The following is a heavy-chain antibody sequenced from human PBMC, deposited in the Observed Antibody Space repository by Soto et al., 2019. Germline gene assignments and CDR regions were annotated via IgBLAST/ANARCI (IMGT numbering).Heavy chain of an antibody. Sequence: SETLSLTCTVSGGSISSGDYYWSWIRQPPGKGLEWIGYIYYSGSTYYNPSLKSRVTISVDTSKNQFSLKLSSVTAADTAVYYCASNDYGDLTFDYWGQGTLVTVSS. J-gene: IGHJ4*02. CDR1: GGSISSGDYY. CDR3: ASNDYGDLTFDY. CDR2: IYYSGST. D-gene: IGHD4-17*01. V-gene: IGHV4-30-4*01.